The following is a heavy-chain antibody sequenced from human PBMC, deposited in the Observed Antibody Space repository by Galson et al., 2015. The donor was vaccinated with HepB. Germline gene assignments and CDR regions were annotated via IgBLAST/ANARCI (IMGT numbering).Heavy chain of an antibody. D-gene: IGHD5-24*01. J-gene: IGHJ4*02. V-gene: IGHV4-34*01. CDR1: GGSFSGYY. Sequence: ETLSLTCAVYGGSFSGYYWSWIRQPPGKGLEWIGEINHSGSTNYNPSLKSRVTISVDTSKNQFSLKLSSVTAADTAVYYCARVGQPQLLPFDYWGQGTLVTVSS. CDR2: INHSGST. CDR3: ARVGQPQLLPFDY.